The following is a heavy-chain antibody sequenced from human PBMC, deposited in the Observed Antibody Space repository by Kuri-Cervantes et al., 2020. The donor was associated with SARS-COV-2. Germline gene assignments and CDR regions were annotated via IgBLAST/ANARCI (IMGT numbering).Heavy chain of an antibody. CDR3: AKDAAYSSGWGTFDY. D-gene: IGHD6-19*01. CDR2: ITTSGSAV. V-gene: IGHV3-48*03. Sequence: GESLKISCVASGFTFSSYEMNWVRQAPGKGLEWVSWITTSGSAVYYADSVKGRFTISRDNSKNTLYLQMNSLRAEDTAVYYCAKDAAYSSGWGTFDYWGQGTLVTVSS. J-gene: IGHJ4*02. CDR1: GFTFSSYE.